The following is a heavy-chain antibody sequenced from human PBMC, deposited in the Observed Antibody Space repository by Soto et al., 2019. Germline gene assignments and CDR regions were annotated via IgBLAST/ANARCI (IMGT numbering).Heavy chain of an antibody. CDR1: GYSFTDYF. CDR3: ASLIGVDVLRDY. D-gene: IGHD2-21*01. Sequence: QVQLVQSGAEVRKAGASVKVSCKASGYSFTDYFVHWVRQAPGQGPEWMGIINPDGGTTGYAQKFQGRVTLTSDTSTNTLYLELRGLTSDDTAVYYCASLIGVDVLRDYWGQGTRVTVSS. J-gene: IGHJ4*02. CDR2: INPDGGTT. V-gene: IGHV1-46*01.